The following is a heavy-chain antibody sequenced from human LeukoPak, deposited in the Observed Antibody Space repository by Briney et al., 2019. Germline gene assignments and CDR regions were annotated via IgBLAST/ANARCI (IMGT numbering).Heavy chain of an antibody. CDR3: ASLSGPEKYYYYMDV. V-gene: IGHV1-69*05. D-gene: IGHD3-9*01. Sequence: SVKLSCTASGGTFSSYAISWVRQGPGPGLEWMGGIIPSVGTANSAQKFQGRGTITTDESKTKTYMELSSVRSEETAVYYCASLSGPEKYYYYMDVWGKGTTVTVSS. CDR2: IIPSVGTA. CDR1: GGTFSSYA. J-gene: IGHJ6*03.